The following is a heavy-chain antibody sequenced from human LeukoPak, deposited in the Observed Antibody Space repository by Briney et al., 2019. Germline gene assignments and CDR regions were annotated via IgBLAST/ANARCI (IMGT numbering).Heavy chain of an antibody. J-gene: IGHJ1*01. CDR3: ARASSIAARGYFQH. D-gene: IGHD6-6*01. V-gene: IGHV3-21*01. CDR2: ISSSSSYI. CDR1: GFTFSSYS. Sequence: GGSLRLSCAASGFTFSSYSMNWVRQAPGKGLEWVSSISSSSSYIYYADSVKGRFTISRDNAKNSLYLQMNSLRAEDTAVYYCARASSIAARGYFQHWGQGTLVTVSS.